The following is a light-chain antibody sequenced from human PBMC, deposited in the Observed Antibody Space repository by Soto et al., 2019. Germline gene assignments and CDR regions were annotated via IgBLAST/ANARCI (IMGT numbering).Light chain of an antibody. CDR3: QSYDSSRSGWV. J-gene: IGLJ3*02. V-gene: IGLV1-40*01. Sequence: QSVLTQPPSVAGAPQQRVTISRTGSSSNIGAGYDGHWYQQLPGATPQLLIDGNNNRRSGVPDPFSGSKSGTSASLAITGLQAEDEADYYCQSYDSSRSGWVFGGGTTLTVL. CDR2: GNN. CDR1: SSNIGAGYD.